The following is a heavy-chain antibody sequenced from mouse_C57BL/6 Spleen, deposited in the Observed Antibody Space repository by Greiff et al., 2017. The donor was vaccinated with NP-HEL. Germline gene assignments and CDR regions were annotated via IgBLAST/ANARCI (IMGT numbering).Heavy chain of an antibody. CDR3: ARDSSGAMDY. V-gene: IGHV3-6*01. CDR2: ISYDGSN. CDR1: GYSITSGYY. J-gene: IGHJ4*01. D-gene: IGHD3-2*02. Sequence: EVQLQESGPGLVKPSQSLSLTCSVTGYSITSGYYWNWIRQFPGNKLEWMGYISYDGSNNYNPSLKNRISITRDTSKNQFFLKLNSVTTEDTATYYCARDSSGAMDYWGQGTSVTVSS.